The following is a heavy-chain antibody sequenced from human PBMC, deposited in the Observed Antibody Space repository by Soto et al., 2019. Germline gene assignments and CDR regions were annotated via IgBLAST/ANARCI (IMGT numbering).Heavy chain of an antibody. CDR3: ARVTVGDQALGSLGGAFDI. CDR2: IKQDGSEK. J-gene: IGHJ3*02. V-gene: IGHV3-7*03. CDR1: GFTFSSYW. D-gene: IGHD3-10*01. Sequence: GGSLRLSCAASGFTFSSYWMSWVRQAPGKGLEWVANIKQDGSEKYYVDSVKGRFTISRDNAKNSLYLQMNSLRAEDTAVYYCARVTVGDQALGSLGGAFDIWGQGTMVTVSS.